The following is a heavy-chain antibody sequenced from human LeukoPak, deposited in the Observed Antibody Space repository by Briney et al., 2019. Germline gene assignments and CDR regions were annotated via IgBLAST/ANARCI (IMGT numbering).Heavy chain of an antibody. Sequence: GGSLRLSCAASGFTFSAYSMSWVRQAPGKGLEWVSYISSSSSTIYYADSVKGRFTISRDNAKNSLYLQMNSLRAEDTAMYYCAKSDGFDYWGQGTLVTVSS. CDR1: GFTFSAYS. D-gene: IGHD5-24*01. J-gene: IGHJ4*02. CDR3: AKSDGFDY. CDR2: ISSSSSTI. V-gene: IGHV3-48*01.